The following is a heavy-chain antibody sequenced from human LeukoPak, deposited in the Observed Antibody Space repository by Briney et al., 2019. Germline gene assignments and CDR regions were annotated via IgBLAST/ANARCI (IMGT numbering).Heavy chain of an antibody. V-gene: IGHV4-31*03. CDR1: GGSISRGAYY. CDR2: IHYSGST. CDR3: ARAPDGVVEYFQY. D-gene: IGHD2-15*01. J-gene: IGHJ1*01. Sequence: SETLSLTCTVSGGSISRGAYYWSWIRQHPGKGLEWIGYIHYSGSTYYNPSLKSRVTMSIDKSKNQFSLNLRFVTAADTAVYYCARAPDGVVEYFQYWGQGTLVTVSS.